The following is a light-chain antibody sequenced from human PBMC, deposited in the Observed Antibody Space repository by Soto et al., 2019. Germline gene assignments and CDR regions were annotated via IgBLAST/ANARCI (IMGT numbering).Light chain of an antibody. J-gene: IGKJ1*01. CDR2: GAS. CDR3: QQYRIQPLT. Sequence: EVVLTQSPGTLSLSPGERATLSCRVSQSSFCTYLAWVQQKPGQAPRLRIYGASTMYAGIPDRLRGRGSGTDFTLNIRRLEHAHFAGYYSQQYRIQPLTLGQGTTVEI. CDR1: QSSFCTY. V-gene: IGKV3-20*01.